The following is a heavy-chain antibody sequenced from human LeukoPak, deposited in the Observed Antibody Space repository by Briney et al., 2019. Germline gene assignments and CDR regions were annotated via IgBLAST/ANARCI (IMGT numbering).Heavy chain of an antibody. V-gene: IGHV4-39*01. D-gene: IGHD3-22*01. CDR1: GASTSSSSYY. CDR3: ASFPIVVVITTFAFDI. CDR2: IYYSGRT. J-gene: IGHJ3*02. Sequence: SETLSLTCTVSGASTSSSSYYWGWIRQPPGKGLEWIGSIYYSGRTYYNPSLKSRVTISVDTSKNQFSLKLSSVTAADTAVYYCASFPIVVVITTFAFDIWGQGTMVTVSS.